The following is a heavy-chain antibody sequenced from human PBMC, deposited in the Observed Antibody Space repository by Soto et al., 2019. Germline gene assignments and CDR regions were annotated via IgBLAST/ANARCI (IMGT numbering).Heavy chain of an antibody. J-gene: IGHJ3*01. CDR1: GFTFSIYS. V-gene: IGHV3-48*01. Sequence: EVLLVESGGALLQPGGSLRLSCEASGFTFSIYSMNWVRQAPGKGPEWVAYMTSDSKRIHYADSVNGRFTISRDNAKNSVFLQMNSLRAEDTAIYYCTRGVSYGFDFWGRGTMVTVSS. CDR3: TRGVSYGFDF. D-gene: IGHD3-10*01. CDR2: MTSDSKRI.